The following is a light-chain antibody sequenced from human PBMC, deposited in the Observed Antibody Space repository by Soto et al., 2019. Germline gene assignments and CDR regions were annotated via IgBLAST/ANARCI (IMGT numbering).Light chain of an antibody. CDR2: GAS. CDR3: QQYGSSLIT. Sequence: EIVLTQSPGTLSLSPGERGTLSCRASQSVSSSYLAWYQQKPGQAPRLLIYGASSRATGIPDRFSGSGSGTDFTLTISRLDPEDFAVYYCQQYGSSLITFGQGTRLEIK. CDR1: QSVSSSY. V-gene: IGKV3-20*01. J-gene: IGKJ5*01.